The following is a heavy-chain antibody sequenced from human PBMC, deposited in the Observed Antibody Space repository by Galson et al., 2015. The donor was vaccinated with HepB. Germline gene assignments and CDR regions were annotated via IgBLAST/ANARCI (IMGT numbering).Heavy chain of an antibody. Sequence: SVKVSCKASGYTFTSYYMHWVRQAPGQGLEWMGIINPSGGSTSYAQKFQGRVTMTRDTSTSTAYMELSSLRSEDTAVYYCARDGRIVGATEAFLFDYWGQGTLVTVSS. CDR2: INPSGGST. J-gene: IGHJ4*02. D-gene: IGHD1-26*01. V-gene: IGHV1-46*03. CDR3: ARDGRIVGATEAFLFDY. CDR1: GYTFTSYY.